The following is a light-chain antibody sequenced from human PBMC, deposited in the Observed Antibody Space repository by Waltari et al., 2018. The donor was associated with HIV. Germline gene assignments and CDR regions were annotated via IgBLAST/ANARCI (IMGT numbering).Light chain of an antibody. V-gene: IGLV2-8*01. CDR2: GAN. Sequence: QSALTQPPSASGSPGQSVTFSCTGTSRDVGAYNFVSWYQQHPGKAPTLIIYGANRRPSGVPDRFSGSKSGNTASLTVSGFQADDEADYYCSSYAGPNHLLFGGGTKLTVL. J-gene: IGLJ2*01. CDR3: SSYAGPNHLL. CDR1: SRDVGAYNF.